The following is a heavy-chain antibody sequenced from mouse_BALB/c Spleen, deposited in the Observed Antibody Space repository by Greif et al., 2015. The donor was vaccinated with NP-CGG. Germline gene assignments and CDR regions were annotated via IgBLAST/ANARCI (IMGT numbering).Heavy chain of an antibody. D-gene: IGHD4-1*01. V-gene: IGHV2-6-2*01. Sequence: QVQLQQSGPDLVAPSQSLSITCTVSGFSLTSYGVHWVRQPPGKGLEWLVVIWSDGSTTYNSALKSRLSISKDNSKSQVFLKMNSLQTDDTAMYYCARHLGYYYAMDYWGQGTSVTVSS. J-gene: IGHJ4*01. CDR3: ARHLGYYYAMDY. CDR1: GFSLTSYG. CDR2: IWSDGST.